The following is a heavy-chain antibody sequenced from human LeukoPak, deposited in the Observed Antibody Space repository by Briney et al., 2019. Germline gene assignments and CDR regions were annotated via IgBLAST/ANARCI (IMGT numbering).Heavy chain of an antibody. CDR2: ISYDGRNK. V-gene: IGHV3-30*18. D-gene: IGHD2-2*01. CDR1: GFTFNNYG. J-gene: IGHJ4*02. Sequence: GGSLRLSCAASGFTFNNYGMHWVRQAPGKGLEWVAVISYDGRNKHYPDSVKGRFTISRDISTDTLWLQMDSLRTEDTAVYYCAKGPLRGTAAAIDYWGQGTLVTVSS. CDR3: AKGPLRGTAAAIDY.